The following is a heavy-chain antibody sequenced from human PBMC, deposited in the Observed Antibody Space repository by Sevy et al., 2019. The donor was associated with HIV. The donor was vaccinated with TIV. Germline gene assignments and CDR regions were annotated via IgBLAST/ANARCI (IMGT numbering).Heavy chain of an antibody. D-gene: IGHD3-3*01. J-gene: IGHJ4*02. CDR1: GGSFSGFY. CDR2: INHIGST. V-gene: IGHV4-34*01. Sequence: SETLSLTCAVYGGSFSGFYWTWIRQPPGKGLEWIGEINHIGSTTYNPSLKSRVTISVDTSKNRFSLKLSSVTAADTAVYYCARGQWELYYWGQGIQVTVSS. CDR3: ARGQWELYY.